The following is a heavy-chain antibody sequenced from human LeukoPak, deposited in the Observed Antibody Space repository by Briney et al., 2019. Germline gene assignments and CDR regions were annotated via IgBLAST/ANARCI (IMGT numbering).Heavy chain of an antibody. CDR2: IIPIFGTA. J-gene: IGHJ3*02. CDR1: GGTFSSYA. V-gene: IGHV1-69*01. Sequence: SVKVSCKASGGTFSSYAISWVRQAPGQGLEWMGVIIPIFGTANYAQKFQGRVTITADESTSTAYMELSSLRSEDTAVYYCARDSKTSYDYVWGSYRMTDAFDIWGQGTMVTVSS. D-gene: IGHD3-16*02. CDR3: ARDSKTSYDYVWGSYRMTDAFDI.